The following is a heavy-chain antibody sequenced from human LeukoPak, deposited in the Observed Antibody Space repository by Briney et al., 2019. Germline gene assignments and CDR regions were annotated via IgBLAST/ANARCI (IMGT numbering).Heavy chain of an antibody. V-gene: IGHV3-21*01. CDR1: GFTFSSYS. CDR3: ARARSSSSSWED. D-gene: IGHD6-13*01. Sequence: KTGGSLGLSCAASGFTFSSYSMTWVRQAPGKGLEWVSSISSSSSYIYYADSVKGRFTISRDNAKTSLYLQMNSLRAEAPAVYYCARARSSSSSWEDWGQGTLVTVSS. J-gene: IGHJ4*02. CDR2: ISSSSSYI.